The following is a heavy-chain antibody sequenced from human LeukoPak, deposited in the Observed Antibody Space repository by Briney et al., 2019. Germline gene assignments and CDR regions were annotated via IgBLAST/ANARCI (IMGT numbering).Heavy chain of an antibody. CDR2: IYYSGST. Sequence: PSETLSLTCTVSGGSISGYYWSWIRQPPGKGLEWIGYIYYSGSTSYNPSLKSRVTISVDTSKNQFSLKLSSVTAADTAVYYRARGGGSYYEDYWGQGTLVTVSS. D-gene: IGHD1-26*01. CDR3: ARGGGSYYEDY. J-gene: IGHJ4*02. CDR1: GGSISGYY. V-gene: IGHV4-59*12.